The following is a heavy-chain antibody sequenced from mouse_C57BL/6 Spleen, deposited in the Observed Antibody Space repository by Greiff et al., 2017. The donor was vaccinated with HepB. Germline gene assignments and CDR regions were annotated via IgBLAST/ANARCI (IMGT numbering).Heavy chain of an antibody. J-gene: IGHJ1*03. CDR2: IYPGSGST. D-gene: IGHD2-1*01. CDR3: ARCNHWYFDV. V-gene: IGHV1-55*01. Sequence: QVQLQQSGAELVKPGASVKMSCKASGYTFTSYWITWVKQRPGQGLEWIGDIYPGSGSTNYNEKFKSKATLTVDTSSSTAYMQLSSLTSEDSAVYYCARCNHWYFDVWGTGTTVTVSS. CDR1: GYTFTSYW.